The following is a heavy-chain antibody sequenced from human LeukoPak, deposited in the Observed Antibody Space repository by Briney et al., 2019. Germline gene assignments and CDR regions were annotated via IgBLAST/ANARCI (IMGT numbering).Heavy chain of an antibody. V-gene: IGHV4-4*07. CDR1: GGSISSYY. D-gene: IGHD6-13*01. J-gene: IGHJ4*02. CDR3: ARSAFLVTAPGLYYFDY. Sequence: SETLSLTCTVSGGSISSYYWSWIRQPAGKGLEWIGHIYNSGSTNYNPSLKGRVTMSVATSKNQFSLHLSSVTAADTAVYYCARSAFLVTAPGLYYFDYWGQGTLVAVSS. CDR2: IYNSGST.